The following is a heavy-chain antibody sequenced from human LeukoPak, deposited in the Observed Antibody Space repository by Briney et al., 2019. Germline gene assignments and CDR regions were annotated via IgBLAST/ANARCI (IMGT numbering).Heavy chain of an antibody. Sequence: SETLSLTCAVYGGSFSGYYWSWIRQPPGKGLEWIGEINHSGSTNYNPSLKSRVTISVDTSKNQFSLKLSSVTAADTAVYYCARVGVAAAYGAYCYMDVWGKGTTVTVSS. J-gene: IGHJ6*03. V-gene: IGHV4-34*01. CDR1: GGSFSGYY. CDR3: ARVGVAAAYGAYCYMDV. CDR2: INHSGST. D-gene: IGHD6-13*01.